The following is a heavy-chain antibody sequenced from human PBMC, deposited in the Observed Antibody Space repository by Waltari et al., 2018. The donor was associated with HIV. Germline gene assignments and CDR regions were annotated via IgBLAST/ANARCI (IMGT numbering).Heavy chain of an antibody. V-gene: IGHV3-9*01. CDR2: ISWNSGST. Sequence: GGLVQPGRSLRLSCAASGFTFDDYAMHWVRQAPGKGLEWVSGISWNSGSTGYADSVKGRFTISRDNAKNSLYLQMNSLRAEDTALYYCAKDHYSSGWYGYCDLWGRGTLVTVSS. J-gene: IGHJ2*01. CDR1: GFTFDDYA. CDR3: AKDHYSSGWYGYCDL. D-gene: IGHD6-19*01.